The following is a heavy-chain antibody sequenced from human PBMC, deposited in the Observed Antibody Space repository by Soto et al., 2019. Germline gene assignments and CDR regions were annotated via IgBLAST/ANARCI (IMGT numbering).Heavy chain of an antibody. Sequence: GGSLRLSCAASGFTFSSYAMNWVRQAPGKGLEWVSAISGSGGSTYYADSVKGRFTISRDNSKNTLYLQMNSLRAEDTAVYYCAKSNDFWSGYPDYWGQGTLVTVSS. CDR1: GFTFSSYA. CDR2: ISGSGGST. CDR3: AKSNDFWSGYPDY. D-gene: IGHD3-3*01. V-gene: IGHV3-23*01. J-gene: IGHJ4*02.